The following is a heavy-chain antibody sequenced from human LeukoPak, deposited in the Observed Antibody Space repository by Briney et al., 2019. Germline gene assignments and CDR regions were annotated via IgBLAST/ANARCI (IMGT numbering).Heavy chain of an antibody. CDR2: INPNSGGT. Sequence: ASVKVSCKASGYTFTGYYMHWVRRAPGQGLEWMGWINPNSGGTNYAQKFQGRVTMTRDTSISTAYMELSRLRSDDTAVYYCATAVDRFDYFNYWGQGTLVTVSS. J-gene: IGHJ4*02. CDR3: ATAVDRFDYFNY. CDR1: GYTFTGYY. V-gene: IGHV1-2*02. D-gene: IGHD5-12*01.